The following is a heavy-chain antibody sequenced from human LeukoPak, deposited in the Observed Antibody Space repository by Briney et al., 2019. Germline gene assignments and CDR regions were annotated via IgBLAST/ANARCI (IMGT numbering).Heavy chain of an antibody. CDR3: AHASTTVTGFDY. V-gene: IGHV2-5*02. CDR1: GFSLSTSGVG. D-gene: IGHD4-17*01. J-gene: IGHJ4*02. Sequence: SGPTLVKPTQTLTLTCTFSGFSLSTSGVGVGWIRQPPGRALEWLALMYWDDDKRYSPSLKSRLTITKDTSKNQVVLTMTNMDPVDTATYYCAHASTTVTGFDYWGQGTLVTVSS. CDR2: MYWDDDK.